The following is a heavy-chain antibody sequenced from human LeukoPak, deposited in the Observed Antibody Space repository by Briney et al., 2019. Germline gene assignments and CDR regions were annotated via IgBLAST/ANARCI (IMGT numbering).Heavy chain of an antibody. V-gene: IGHV1-2*02. CDR3: ARVRGLWFEESGEIQYYYYMDV. CDR1: GYTFTGYY. CDR2: INPNGGGT. Sequence: ASVKVSCKASGYTFTGYYIHWVRQAPGQGLEWMGWINPNGGGTKYALSFRGRVTMTRDTSITTAYMELSSLTSDDTAVYYCARVRGLWFEESGEIQYYYYMDVWGKGTTVSISS. J-gene: IGHJ6*03. D-gene: IGHD3-10*01.